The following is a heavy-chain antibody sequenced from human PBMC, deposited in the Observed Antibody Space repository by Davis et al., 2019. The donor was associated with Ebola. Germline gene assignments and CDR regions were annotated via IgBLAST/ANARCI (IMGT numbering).Heavy chain of an antibody. Sequence: GESLKISCAASGFTLSNYDMHWVRQGKGKGLEWVSAIGPAGDTYYSASVKGRFTISRENAKNSLSLQMNSLRAGDTAVYYCARMDLHPRDHYNGMDVWGKGTTVTVSS. CDR3: ARMDLHPRDHYNGMDV. D-gene: IGHD1-14*01. J-gene: IGHJ6*04. CDR2: IGPAGDT. V-gene: IGHV3-13*01. CDR1: GFTLSNYD.